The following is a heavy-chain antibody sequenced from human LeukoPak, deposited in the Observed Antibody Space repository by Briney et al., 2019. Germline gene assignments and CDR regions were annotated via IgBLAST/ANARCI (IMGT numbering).Heavy chain of an antibody. V-gene: IGHV1-2*02. J-gene: IGHJ5*02. CDR3: ASGKYRYGDNWFDP. Sequence: GASVKVSCKASGYTFTGYYMQWVRQAPGQGLEWMGWINPNSGGTNYAQKFQGRVTMTRDTSISTAYMELSRLRSDDTAVYFCASGKYRYGDNWFDPWGQGTLVTVSS. CDR2: INPNSGGT. D-gene: IGHD5-18*01. CDR1: GYTFTGYY.